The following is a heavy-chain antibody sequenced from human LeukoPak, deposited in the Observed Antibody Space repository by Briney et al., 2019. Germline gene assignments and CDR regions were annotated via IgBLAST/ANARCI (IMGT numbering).Heavy chain of an antibody. Sequence: SETLSLTCTVSGGSISSSSYYWGWIRQPPGKGLEWIGGIYYSGSTYYNPSLKSRVTISVDTSKNQFSLKLSSVTAADTAVYYCARPKGLQLWFDYWGQGTLVTVSS. CDR2: IYYSGST. V-gene: IGHV4-39*01. D-gene: IGHD5-18*01. CDR1: GGSISSSSYY. J-gene: IGHJ4*02. CDR3: ARPKGLQLWFDY.